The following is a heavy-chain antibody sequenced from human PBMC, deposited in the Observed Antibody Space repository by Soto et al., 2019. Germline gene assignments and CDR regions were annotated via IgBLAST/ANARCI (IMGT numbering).Heavy chain of an antibody. CDR3: ARAVAPYFGTCFDP. V-gene: IGHV4-30-2*01. CDR2: ISHTGST. Sequence: SETLSLTCAVSCGSITSGNSYSWSWIRQPPGKGLEWIGSISHTGSTSYNPSLKSRLTMSVDKSKNQFSLRLSSVTAADMAVYYCARAVAPYFGTCFDPLGQGITVTASS. D-gene: IGHD3-10*01. CDR1: CGSITSGNSYS. J-gene: IGHJ5*02.